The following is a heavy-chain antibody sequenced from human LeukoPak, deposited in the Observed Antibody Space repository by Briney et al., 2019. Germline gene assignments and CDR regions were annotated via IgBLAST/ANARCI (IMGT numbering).Heavy chain of an antibody. V-gene: IGHV2-5*02. Sequence: ESGPTLVKPTQTLTLTCSFSGFSITTRGVGVAWIRQPPAKALEWLALIYWDDDKAYSPSLKHRLTITNDTSKNQVVLTMTNMDPVDTATYFCALRPKSGANWFDPWGQGTLVTVSS. CDR3: ALRPKSGANWFDP. D-gene: IGHD1-26*01. CDR2: IYWDDDK. J-gene: IGHJ5*02. CDR1: GFSITTRGVG.